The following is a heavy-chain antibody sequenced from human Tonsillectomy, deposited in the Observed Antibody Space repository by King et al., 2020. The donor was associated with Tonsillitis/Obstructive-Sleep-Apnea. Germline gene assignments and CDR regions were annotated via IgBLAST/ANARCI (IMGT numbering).Heavy chain of an antibody. CDR3: ARGYPAYYFDS. CDR2: VNHSGNT. V-gene: IGHV4-34*01. J-gene: IGHJ4*02. Sequence: VQLQQWGAGLLKPSETLSLTCGVYGGPFNGYYWTWIRQPPGKALEWIGEVNHSGNTNYNPSLKSRLTISVDTSKNQFSLTLSSVTAADTAVYYCARGYPAYYFDSWGQGTQVTVSS. CDR1: GGPFNGYY.